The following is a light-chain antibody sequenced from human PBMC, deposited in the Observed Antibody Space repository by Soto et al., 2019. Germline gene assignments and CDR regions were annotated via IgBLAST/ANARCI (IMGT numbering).Light chain of an antibody. J-gene: IGKJ1*01. V-gene: IGKV3-20*01. CDR2: GAS. CDR1: QSVSSSY. Sequence: EKVLTQSPGTLSLSPGERANLSCRASQSVSSSYLAWYQQKPGQAPRLLIYGASSRATGIPDRFSGSGSGTDFTLTISRLEPEDFAVYYCQQYGSSPETFGQGTKVDSK. CDR3: QQYGSSPET.